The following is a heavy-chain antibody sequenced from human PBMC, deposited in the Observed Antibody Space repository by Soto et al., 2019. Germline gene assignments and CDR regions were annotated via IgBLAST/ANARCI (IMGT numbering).Heavy chain of an antibody. Sequence: SETLSLTCTVSGASISSSYWSWIRQSPGKGLEWIGYVHYSGSTKYNPSLKSRVTISVDTSKNQFSLKLSSVTAADTAVYYCARGYYDSRGLSKTFDIWGQGTMVTVSS. CDR2: VHYSGST. J-gene: IGHJ3*02. V-gene: IGHV4-59*01. CDR3: ARGYYDSRGLSKTFDI. D-gene: IGHD3-22*01. CDR1: GASISSSY.